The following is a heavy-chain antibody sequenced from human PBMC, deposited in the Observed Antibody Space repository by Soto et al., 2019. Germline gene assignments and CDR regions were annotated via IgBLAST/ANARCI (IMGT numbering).Heavy chain of an antibody. CDR3: AKDRASYSAGWNIFHY. CDR2: IWYDGSNK. CDR1: GFTFSSYG. D-gene: IGHD6-19*01. J-gene: IGHJ4*02. Sequence: GGSLRLSCAASGFTFSSYGMHWVRQAPGKGLEWVAVIWYDGSNKYYADSVRGRFTVSRDNSKNTLYLQINSLRVEDTAVYYCAKDRASYSAGWNIFHYWGQGAMVTVSS. V-gene: IGHV3-30*02.